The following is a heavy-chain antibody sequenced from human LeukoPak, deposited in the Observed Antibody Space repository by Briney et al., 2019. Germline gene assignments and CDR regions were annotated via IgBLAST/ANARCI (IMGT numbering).Heavy chain of an antibody. D-gene: IGHD3-16*01. V-gene: IGHV3-7*05. Sequence: PGGSLRLSCAASGFTFSSYCMSWVRQAPGKGLEWVANIKQDGSEEYYVDSVKGRFTISRDNSKNSLSLQMNSLRAEDTAVYYCARAAYRRNFNWLDPWGQGTLVTVSS. J-gene: IGHJ5*02. CDR2: IKQDGSEE. CDR3: ARAAYRRNFNWLDP. CDR1: GFTFSSYC.